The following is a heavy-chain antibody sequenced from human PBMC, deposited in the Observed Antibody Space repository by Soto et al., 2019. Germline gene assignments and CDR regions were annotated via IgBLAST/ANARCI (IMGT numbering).Heavy chain of an antibody. Sequence: SETLSLTCAVSGYSISSGYYWGWIRQPPGKGLEWIGSSYHSGSTYYNPSLKSRVTISVDTSKNQFSLKLSSVTAADTAVYYCAREGREAARRIPWFDPWGQGTLVTVSS. J-gene: IGHJ5*02. CDR2: SYHSGST. CDR3: AREGREAARRIPWFDP. D-gene: IGHD6-6*01. CDR1: GYSISSGYY. V-gene: IGHV4-38-2*02.